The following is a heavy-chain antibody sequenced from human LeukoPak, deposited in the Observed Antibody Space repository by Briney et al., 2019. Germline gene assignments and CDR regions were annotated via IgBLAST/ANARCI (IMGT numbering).Heavy chain of an antibody. CDR2: ISGSGHST. V-gene: IGHV3-23*01. CDR3: AKEDGITIFGVDYYYGMDV. D-gene: IGHD3-3*01. Sequence: PGGSLRLSCAASGFTFSSYAISWVRQAPGKGLEWVSTISGSGHSTYYADSVKGRFTISRDNSKNTLYLQMNSLRAEDTAVYYCAKEDGITIFGVDYYYGMDVWGQGTTVTVSS. J-gene: IGHJ6*02. CDR1: GFTFSSYA.